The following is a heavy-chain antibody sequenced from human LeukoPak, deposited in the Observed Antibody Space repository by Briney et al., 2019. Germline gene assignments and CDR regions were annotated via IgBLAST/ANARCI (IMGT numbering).Heavy chain of an antibody. CDR3: ARVLYYDSSGYYYFDY. CDR1: GGSFSGYY. D-gene: IGHD3-22*01. J-gene: IGHJ4*02. Sequence: SETLSLTCAVYGGSFSGYYWSWIRQPPGKGLEWIGEINHSGSTNYSPSLKSRVTISVDTSKNQFSLKLSSVTAADTAVYYCARVLYYDSSGYYYFDYWGQGTLVTVSS. V-gene: IGHV4-34*01. CDR2: INHSGST.